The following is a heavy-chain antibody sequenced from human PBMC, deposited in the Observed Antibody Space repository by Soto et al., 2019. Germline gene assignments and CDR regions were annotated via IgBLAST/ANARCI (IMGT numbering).Heavy chain of an antibody. V-gene: IGHV4-34*01. J-gene: IGHJ4*02. CDR1: GGSFSGYY. CDR3: ARGDILTGYSL. D-gene: IGHD3-9*01. Sequence: PSETLSLTCAVYGGSFSGYYWSWIRQPPGKGLEWIGEINHRGSTNYNPSLKSRVAISVDTSKNQFSLKLSSVTAADTAVYYCARGDILTGYSLWGQGTLVTVSS. CDR2: INHRGST.